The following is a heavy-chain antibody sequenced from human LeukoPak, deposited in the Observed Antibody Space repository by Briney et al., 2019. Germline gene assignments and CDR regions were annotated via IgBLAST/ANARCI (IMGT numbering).Heavy chain of an antibody. CDR2: IRSKANTYAT. CDR3: SRLEGVAYGLDV. CDR1: GFNFSDSA. V-gene: IGHV3-73*01. Sequence: PGGSLRLSCATSGFNFSDSAVHWVRQASGKGLEWVGRIRSKANTYATAYAASVKGRFTISRDDSKNTAYLQMNSLKTDDTAIYYCSRLEGVAYGLDVWGQGTTVTVSS. J-gene: IGHJ6*02.